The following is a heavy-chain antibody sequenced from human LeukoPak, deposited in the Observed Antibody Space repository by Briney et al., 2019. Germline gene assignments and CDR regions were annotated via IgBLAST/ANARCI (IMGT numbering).Heavy chain of an antibody. J-gene: IGHJ4*02. Sequence: PGGSLRLSCAASGFTVSSNYMSWVRQAPGKGLEWVSVIYSSGSTYYADSMKGRFTISRDNSKNTLYLQMNSLRVEDTAVYYCARAHYSGNYGGFDYWGQGTLVTVSS. CDR2: IYSSGST. V-gene: IGHV3-53*01. CDR3: ARAHYSGNYGGFDY. D-gene: IGHD1-26*01. CDR1: GFTVSSNY.